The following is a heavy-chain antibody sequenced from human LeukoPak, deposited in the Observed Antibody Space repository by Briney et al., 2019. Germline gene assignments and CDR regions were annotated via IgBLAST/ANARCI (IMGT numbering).Heavy chain of an antibody. CDR3: ARQTYGDYHFDY. CDR1: GYTFTGYY. J-gene: IGHJ4*02. Sequence: GASVKVSCKASGYTFTGYYMHWVRQAPGQGLEWMGWINPNSGGTNYAEKFQGRVTMTRDTSISTAYMELSRLRSDDTAVYYCARQTYGDYHFDYWGQGTLVTVSS. V-gene: IGHV1-2*02. D-gene: IGHD4-17*01. CDR2: INPNSGGT.